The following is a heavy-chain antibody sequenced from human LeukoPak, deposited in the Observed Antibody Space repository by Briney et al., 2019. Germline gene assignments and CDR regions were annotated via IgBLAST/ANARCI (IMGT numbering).Heavy chain of an antibody. CDR2: ITMSSTYI. CDR1: GFSFSTYN. J-gene: IGHJ4*02. V-gene: IGHV3-21*01. CDR3: ARVLRDYYFDY. D-gene: IGHD3-9*01. Sequence: GGSLRLSCAASGFSFSTYNMNWVRQAPGKGLEWVSSITMSSTYIYHADSVKGRFTISRDNAKNSLFLQMNSLGAEDTAVYYCARVLRDYYFDYWGQGTLVTVSS.